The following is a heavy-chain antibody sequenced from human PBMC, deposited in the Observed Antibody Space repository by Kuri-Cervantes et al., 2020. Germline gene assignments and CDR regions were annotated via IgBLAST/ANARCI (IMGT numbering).Heavy chain of an antibody. D-gene: IGHD5-18*01. J-gene: IGHJ6*02. CDR1: GGSFSGYY. CDR2: INHSGST. CDR3: ARGLGGYSYGYPILPAYYYYGMDV. V-gene: IGHV4-34*01. Sequence: GSLRLSCAVYGGSFSGYYWSWIRQPPGKGLEWIGEINHSGSTNYNPSLKSRVTISVDTSKNQFSLKLSSVTAADTAVYYCARGLGGYSYGYPILPAYYYYGMDVWGQGTTVTVSS.